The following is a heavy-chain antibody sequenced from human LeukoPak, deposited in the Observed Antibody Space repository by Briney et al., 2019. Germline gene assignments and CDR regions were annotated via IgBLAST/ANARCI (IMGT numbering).Heavy chain of an antibody. CDR2: IYYSGST. V-gene: IGHV4-31*03. J-gene: IGHJ4*02. CDR1: GGSISSGGYY. D-gene: IGHD6-13*01. Sequence: PSETLSLTCTVSGGSISSGGYYWSWIRQHPGKGLEWIAYIYYSGSTYHNPSLKSRVTISVDTSKNQFSLKLSSVTAADTAVYYCAWADYSSSWFLDYWGQGTLVTVSS. CDR3: AWADYSSSWFLDY.